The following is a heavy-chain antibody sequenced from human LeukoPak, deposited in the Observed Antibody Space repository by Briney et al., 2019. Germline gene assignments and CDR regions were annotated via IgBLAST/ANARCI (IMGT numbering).Heavy chain of an antibody. D-gene: IGHD3-10*01. Sequence: SETLSLTCTVTGGSISSSSYYSGWIRLPPGKGLEWIGGIYYSGSTYYNPSLKSRVTISVDTSKNQFSLKLSSVTAADTAVYYCARQSFHPNYYGSGSYPDYWGQGTLVTVSS. CDR3: ARQSFHPNYYGSGSYPDY. CDR1: GGSISSSSYY. V-gene: IGHV4-39*01. CDR2: IYYSGST. J-gene: IGHJ4*02.